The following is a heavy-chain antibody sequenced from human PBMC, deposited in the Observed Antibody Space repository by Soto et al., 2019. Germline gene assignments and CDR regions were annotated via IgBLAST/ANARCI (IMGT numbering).Heavy chain of an antibody. Sequence: EVQLLESGGGLVQPGGSLRLSCAASGFTFSSYAMSWVRQAPGKGLEWVSAISGSGGSTYYADSVKGRFTISRDNSKNTLYLEMNSLRAEDTAEYYCAKGNSNYYYYGMDVWGQGTTVTVYS. J-gene: IGHJ6*02. CDR3: AKGNSNYYYYGMDV. D-gene: IGHD4-4*01. CDR1: GFTFSSYA. V-gene: IGHV3-23*01. CDR2: ISGSGGST.